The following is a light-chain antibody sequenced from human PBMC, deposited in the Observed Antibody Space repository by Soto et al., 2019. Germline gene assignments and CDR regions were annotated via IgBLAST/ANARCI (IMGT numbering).Light chain of an antibody. V-gene: IGLV2-8*01. J-gene: IGLJ1*01. Sequence: QSALTQPPSASGSPGQSVAISCSGTSSDVGGYNYVSWYQQHPGKATKLMIYEVNKRPSGVPDRFSLSKSGNTASLTVSGLQAEDEADYYCSSYACSSNVFGTGTKLTVL. CDR1: SSDVGGYNY. CDR3: SSYACSSNV. CDR2: EVN.